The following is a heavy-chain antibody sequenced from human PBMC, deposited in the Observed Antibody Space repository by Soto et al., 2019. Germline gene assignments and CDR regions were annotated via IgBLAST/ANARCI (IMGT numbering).Heavy chain of an antibody. Sequence: GGSLRLSCAASGFTFSGSAMHWVRQASGKGLEWVGRIRSKANSYATAYAASVKGRFTTSRDDSKNTAYLQMNSLKTEDTAVYYCTRGTDDYDFWSGYYLYYYYGMDVWGQGTTVTVSS. J-gene: IGHJ6*02. D-gene: IGHD3-3*01. CDR3: TRGTDDYDFWSGYYLYYYYGMDV. CDR2: IRSKANSYAT. V-gene: IGHV3-73*01. CDR1: GFTFSGSA.